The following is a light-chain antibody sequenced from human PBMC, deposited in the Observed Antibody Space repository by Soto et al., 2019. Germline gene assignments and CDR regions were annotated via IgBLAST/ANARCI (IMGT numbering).Light chain of an antibody. Sequence: DTVITQSPLSLPVTPVEPASISFMSSQILLHSNGYNYLDWYLQKPGQSPQLLIDLGSIRASGVPDRYSGGGTGTDFTLKISRVEAEDVGIDYCMQGLQTPIIFGQWTRLEI. CDR1: QILLHSNGYNY. CDR2: LGS. V-gene: IGKV2-28*01. CDR3: MQGLQTPII. J-gene: IGKJ5*01.